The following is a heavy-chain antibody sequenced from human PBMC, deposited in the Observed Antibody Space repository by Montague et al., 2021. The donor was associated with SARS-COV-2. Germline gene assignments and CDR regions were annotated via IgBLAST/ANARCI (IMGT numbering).Heavy chain of an antibody. CDR3: ASPTYYYDSSGSDAFDF. CDR1: GGSISSYY. CDR2: ISDSGST. J-gene: IGHJ3*01. V-gene: IGHV4-59*08. D-gene: IGHD3-22*01. Sequence: SETLSLTCTVSGGSISSYYWSWIRQPPGKGLEWIGYISDSGSTNYNPSLKSRVTMSVDTSKNQFSLKLSSVTAADTAVYYCASPTYYYDSSGSDAFDFWGQGTMVTVSS.